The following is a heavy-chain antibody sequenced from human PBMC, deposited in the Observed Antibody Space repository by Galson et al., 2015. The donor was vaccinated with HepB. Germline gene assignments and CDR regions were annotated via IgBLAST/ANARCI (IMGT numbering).Heavy chain of an antibody. CDR2: ISWNSGSI. V-gene: IGHV3-9*01. J-gene: IGHJ4*02. Sequence: SLRLSCAASGFTFDDYAMHWVRQAPGKGLEWVSGISWNSGSIGYADSVKGRFTISRDNAKNSLYLQMNSLRAEDTALYYCAKDRFPGDYYGSGSYDYWGQGTLVTVSS. D-gene: IGHD3-10*01. CDR1: GFTFDDYA. CDR3: AKDRFPGDYYGSGSYDY.